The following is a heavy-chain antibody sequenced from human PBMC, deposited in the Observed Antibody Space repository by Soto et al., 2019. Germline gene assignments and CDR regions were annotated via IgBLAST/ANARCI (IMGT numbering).Heavy chain of an antibody. J-gene: IGHJ4*02. V-gene: IGHV3-7*01. CDR2: IKPDGSEK. CDR3: ARALASAGSL. Sequence: SGGGLVQPGGSLRLSCAASGFTFSTYWMHWVRQAPGKGLEWVANIKPDGSEKYYVDSVKGRFTISRDNAKNSLSLQMSSLRAEDTAVYYCARALASAGSLWGQGTLVTVSS. D-gene: IGHD6-13*01. CDR1: GFTFSTYW.